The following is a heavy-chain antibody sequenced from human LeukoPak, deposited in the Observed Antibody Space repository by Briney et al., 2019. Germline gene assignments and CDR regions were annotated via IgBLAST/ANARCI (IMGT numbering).Heavy chain of an antibody. V-gene: IGHV3-30*18. D-gene: IGHD2-8*01. CDR1: GFTFSDYG. Sequence: PGGSLRLSCAASGFTFSDYGMHWVRQAPGKGLEWVAVVSYDGTNEKYADPVKGRFTISRDNSKNILSLQMNSLRAGDTAVYYCAKDWANGDYIDHWGQGTLVTVSS. CDR3: AKDWANGDYIDH. J-gene: IGHJ4*02. CDR2: VSYDGTNE.